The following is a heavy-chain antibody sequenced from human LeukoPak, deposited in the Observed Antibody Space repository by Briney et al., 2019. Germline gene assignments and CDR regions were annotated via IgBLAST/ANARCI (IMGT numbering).Heavy chain of an antibody. CDR1: GGSFSGYY. CDR3: ARGGLCRSGWYPPLLLYFDY. J-gene: IGHJ4*02. V-gene: IGHV4-34*01. D-gene: IGHD6-19*01. CDR2: INHSGST. Sequence: PSETLSLTCAVYGGSFSGYYWSWIRQPPGKGLEWIGEINHSGSTNYNPSLKSRVSISVDTTKNKSSLKLSTVTAAETAAYYCARGGLCRSGWYPPLLLYFDYWGQGTLVTVSS.